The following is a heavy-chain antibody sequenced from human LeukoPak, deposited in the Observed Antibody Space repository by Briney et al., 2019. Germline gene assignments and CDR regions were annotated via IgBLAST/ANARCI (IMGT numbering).Heavy chain of an antibody. CDR1: GGSIKSDY. CDR3: ARVGGMTTINNAAFDI. V-gene: IGHV4-59*01. J-gene: IGHJ3*02. D-gene: IGHD5-24*01. CDR2: IYHSGST. Sequence: PSETLSLTCSVSGGSIKSDYWNWLRQPPGKGLEWIGYIYHSGSTNHNPSLKSRVTISIDKSMKQFSLKLISVTAADTAIYYCARVGGMTTINNAAFDIWGQGTMVTVSS.